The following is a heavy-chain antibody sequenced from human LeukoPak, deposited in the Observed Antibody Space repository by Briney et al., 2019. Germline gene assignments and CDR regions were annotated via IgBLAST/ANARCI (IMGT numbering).Heavy chain of an antibody. CDR2: IDCGGST. D-gene: IGHD4/OR15-4a*01. CDR3: ARQEGLWTGDY. J-gene: IGHJ4*02. CDR1: GGSISSSRYY. V-gene: IGHV4-39*01. Sequence: SETLSLTCTVSGGSISSSRYYWGWIRQPPRKGLRCSGGIDCGGSTYYYPPLKSRVSISVDTCKNQMSLKLSSVTAADTAVYYCARQEGLWTGDYWGQGTLVSVSS.